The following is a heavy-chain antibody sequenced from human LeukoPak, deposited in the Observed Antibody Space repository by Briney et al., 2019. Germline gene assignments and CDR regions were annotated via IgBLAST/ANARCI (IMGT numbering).Heavy chain of an antibody. CDR3: ARDIVVVVAKAFYYYYGMDV. V-gene: IGHV4-39*02. D-gene: IGHD2-15*01. Sequence: PSETLSLTCTVSGGSLSSSSYYWGWIRQPPRRGLEWIGSIYYSGSTYYNPSLKSRVTISVDTSKNQFSLKLSSVTAADTAVYYCARDIVVVVAKAFYYYYGMDVWGQGTTVTVSS. CDR2: IYYSGST. CDR1: GGSLSSSSYY. J-gene: IGHJ6*02.